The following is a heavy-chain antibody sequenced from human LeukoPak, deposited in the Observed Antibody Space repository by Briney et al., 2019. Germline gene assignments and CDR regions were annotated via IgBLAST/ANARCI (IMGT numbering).Heavy chain of an antibody. CDR3: ARDGSSFYDSSGYRFDY. D-gene: IGHD3-22*01. CDR2: IYYSGST. V-gene: IGHV4-30-4*08. J-gene: IGHJ4*02. Sequence: SQTLSLTCTVSGGSISSGDYYWSWIRQPPGKGLEWIGYIYYSGSTYYNPSLKSRVTISVDTSKNQFSLKLSSVTAADTAVYYCARDGSSFYDSSGYRFDYWGQGTLVTVSS. CDR1: GGSISSGDYY.